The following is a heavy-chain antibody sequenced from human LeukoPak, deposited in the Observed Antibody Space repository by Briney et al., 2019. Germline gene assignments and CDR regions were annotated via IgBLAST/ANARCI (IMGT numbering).Heavy chain of an antibody. CDR1: GFTFSSYW. CDR2: IKQDGSEK. V-gene: IGHV3-7*01. J-gene: IGHJ4*02. Sequence: GGSLRLSCAASGFTFSSYWMSWVRQAPGKGLEWVANIKQDGSEKYYVDSVKGRFTISRDNSKNTLYLQMNSLRAEDTAVYYCARNRGPSTSGYWGQGTLVTVSS. D-gene: IGHD3-16*01. CDR3: ARNRGPSTSGY.